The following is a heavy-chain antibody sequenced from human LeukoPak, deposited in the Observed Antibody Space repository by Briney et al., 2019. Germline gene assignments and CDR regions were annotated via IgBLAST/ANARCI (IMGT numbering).Heavy chain of an antibody. CDR1: EFTVSSNY. V-gene: IGHV3-53*04. CDR3: ARHIGFDAFDV. J-gene: IGHJ3*01. Sequence: GGSLRLSCAASEFTVSSNYMSWVRQAPGKGLEWVSLIYSAGSTYYADSVKGRFTISRHNSRNTLYLQMNSLRAEDTAVYYCARHIGFDAFDVWGQGTMVTVSS. CDR2: IYSAGST.